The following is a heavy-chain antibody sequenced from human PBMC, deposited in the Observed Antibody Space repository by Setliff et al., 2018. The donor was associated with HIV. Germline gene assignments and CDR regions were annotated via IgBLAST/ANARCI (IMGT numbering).Heavy chain of an antibody. Sequence: PGGSLRLSCAASGFTFSSYSMNWVRQAPGKGLEWISYISSSSGTILYADSVQGRFTISRDNAKNSLYLQMNSLRAEDTAVYYCGRKFRPGHGVDVWGQGTTVTVSS. V-gene: IGHV3-48*04. D-gene: IGHD3-10*01. CDR1: GFTFSSYS. J-gene: IGHJ6*02. CDR3: GRKFRPGHGVDV. CDR2: ISSSSGTI.